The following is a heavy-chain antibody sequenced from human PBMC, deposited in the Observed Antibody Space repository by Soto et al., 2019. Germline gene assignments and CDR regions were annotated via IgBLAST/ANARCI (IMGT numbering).Heavy chain of an antibody. J-gene: IGHJ6*02. Sequence: AAVKVSCKASGYTFTSYGISWVRQAPGQGLEGMGWMSAYNGNTNYARKLQSRVTMTTDTATSTAYMELRSLRSDDTAVYYCAREKYSSGWWGHYYYGMDVWGQGTTVTVSS. CDR2: MSAYNGNT. V-gene: IGHV1-18*01. D-gene: IGHD6-19*01. CDR1: GYTFTSYG. CDR3: AREKYSSGWWGHYYYGMDV.